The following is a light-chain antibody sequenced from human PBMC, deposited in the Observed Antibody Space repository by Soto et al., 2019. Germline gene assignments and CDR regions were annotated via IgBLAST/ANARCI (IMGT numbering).Light chain of an antibody. CDR2: ASS. CDR3: HQYYSSIT. V-gene: IGKV3-20*01. Sequence: EIVLTQSPGTLSLSPGEGATLSCRASQDVDNNFLAWYQQRPGQAPRLLIYASSRRATGIPDRFSGSGSGTDFTLTISRVGPEDIAVYFCHQYYSSITFGGGTMLEVK. J-gene: IGKJ4*01. CDR1: QDVDNNF.